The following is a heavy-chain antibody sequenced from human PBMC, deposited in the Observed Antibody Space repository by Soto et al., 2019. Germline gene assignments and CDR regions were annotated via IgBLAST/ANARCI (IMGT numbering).Heavy chain of an antibody. CDR2: ISYDGTTK. CDR1: GFTFSSFA. D-gene: IGHD2-21*02. V-gene: IGHV3-30-3*01. Sequence: QAQLVESGGGVVQPGRSLTLSCAASGFTFSSFAIHWVRQAPGKGLEWVAAISYDGTTKFYADSVKGRSTISRDNSKNTLYLQMNSLRGEDTAVYYCARYPCGDCFDWYFDLWGHGTLVTVSS. J-gene: IGHJ2*01. CDR3: ARYPCGDCFDWYFDL.